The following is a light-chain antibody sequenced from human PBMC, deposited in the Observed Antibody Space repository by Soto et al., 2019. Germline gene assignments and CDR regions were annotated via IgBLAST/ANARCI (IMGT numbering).Light chain of an antibody. V-gene: IGLV2-14*01. J-gene: IGLJ1*01. CDR3: SSYTSSSSNV. Sequence: QSALTQPASVSGSPGQSITISCTGTSSDVGGYNYVSWYQQYPGKAPKLMIFDVSYRPSGVSNRFSGSKSGNTASLTISGLQAEDEADYYCSSYTSSSSNVCGTGTKVTVL. CDR1: SSDVGGYNY. CDR2: DVS.